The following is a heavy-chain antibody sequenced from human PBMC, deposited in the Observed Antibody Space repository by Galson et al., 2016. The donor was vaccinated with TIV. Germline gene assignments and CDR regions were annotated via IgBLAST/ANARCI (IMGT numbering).Heavy chain of an antibody. Sequence: SLRLSCAASGFTFSNYWMHWVRQSPGEGLIYVSRINTDGDASDYADSVKGRFTISRDNAKNSLYLEMNSLRAEDTAVYYCARADSSGPYYFDYWGQGNLLTVSS. D-gene: IGHD6-19*01. CDR2: INTDGDAS. J-gene: IGHJ4*02. V-gene: IGHV3-74*01. CDR3: ARADSSGPYYFDY. CDR1: GFTFSNYW.